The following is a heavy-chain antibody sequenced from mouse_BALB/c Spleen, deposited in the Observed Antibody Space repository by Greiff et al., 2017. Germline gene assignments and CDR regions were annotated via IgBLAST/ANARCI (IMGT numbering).Heavy chain of an antibody. CDR3: ARRGYRYDFDY. Sequence: QVQLQQPGAELVKPGASVKLSCKASGYTFTSYWMHWVKQRPGQGLEWIGEIDPSDSYTNYNQKFKGKATLTVDKSSSTAYMQLSSLTSEDSAVYYCARRGYRYDFDYWGQGTTLTVSS. D-gene: IGHD2-14*01. CDR2: IDPSDSYT. J-gene: IGHJ2*01. CDR1: GYTFTSYW. V-gene: IGHV1-69*02.